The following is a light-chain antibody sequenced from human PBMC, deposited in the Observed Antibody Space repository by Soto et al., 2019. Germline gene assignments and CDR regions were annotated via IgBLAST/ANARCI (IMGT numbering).Light chain of an antibody. Sequence: RVITQDPATLSVSPGERATLSCRARHSVSSSFGWYQQKAGQAPRLLIYGASTRATDIPPRFSGSGSGTDFTLTISSLQSEDVAVYYCQQYNSSPWTFGQGTKVDIK. CDR2: GAS. J-gene: IGKJ1*01. CDR1: HSVSSS. CDR3: QQYNSSPWT. V-gene: IGKV3-15*01.